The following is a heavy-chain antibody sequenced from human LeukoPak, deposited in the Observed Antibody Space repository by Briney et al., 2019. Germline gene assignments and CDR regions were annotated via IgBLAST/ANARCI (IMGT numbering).Heavy chain of an antibody. V-gene: IGHV4-39*01. CDR2: IYYSGST. J-gene: IGHJ4*02. CDR1: GGSISSSSYY. CDR3: ATVILAGNYFDY. Sequence: PSETLSLTCTVSGGSISSSSYYWGWIRQPPGEGLEWIGSIYYSGSTYYNPSLKSRVTISVDTSKNQFSLKLSSVTAADTAVYYCATVILAGNYFDYWGQGTLVTVSS. D-gene: IGHD6-19*01.